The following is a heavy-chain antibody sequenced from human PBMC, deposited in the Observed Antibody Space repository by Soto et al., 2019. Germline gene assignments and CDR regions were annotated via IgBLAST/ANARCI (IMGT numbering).Heavy chain of an antibody. CDR2: ISGSGGST. V-gene: IGHV3-23*01. CDR1: GFTFSSYA. D-gene: IGHD1-26*01. J-gene: IGHJ6*02. Sequence: EVQLLESGGGLVQPGGSLRLSCAASGFTFSSYAMSWVRQAPGKGLEWVSAISGSGGSTYYADSVKGRFTISRDNSKITLYLQMNSLRAEDTAVYYCAKDLRGRVGATYGMDVWGQGTTVTVSS. CDR3: AKDLRGRVGATYGMDV.